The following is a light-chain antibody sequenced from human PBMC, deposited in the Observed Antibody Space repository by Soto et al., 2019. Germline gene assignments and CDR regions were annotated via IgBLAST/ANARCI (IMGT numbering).Light chain of an antibody. CDR3: LQDYSYPWT. CDR2: AAS. V-gene: IGKV1-6*01. CDR1: QGIRND. J-gene: IGKJ1*01. Sequence: AIQLTKYPSSLSASVGDRVTITFRASQGIRNDLGWYQQKPGKAPKLLIYAASSLQSGVPSRFSGSASGTDFTLTISSLQPEDFATYYCLQDYSYPWTFGQGTKVDI.